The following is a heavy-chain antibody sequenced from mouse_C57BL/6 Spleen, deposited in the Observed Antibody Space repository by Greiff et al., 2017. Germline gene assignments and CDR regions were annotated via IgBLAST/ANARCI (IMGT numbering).Heavy chain of an antibody. Sequence: VQLQQSGAELVRPGASVTLSCKASGYTFTDYEMHWVKQTPVHGLEWIGAIDPETGGTAYNQKFKGKAILTADKASSTAYMERRSLTSEDSAVYYCTRTGWFAYWGQGTLVTVSA. J-gene: IGHJ3*01. CDR1: GYTFTDYE. D-gene: IGHD4-1*01. V-gene: IGHV1-15*01. CDR3: TRTGWFAY. CDR2: IDPETGGT.